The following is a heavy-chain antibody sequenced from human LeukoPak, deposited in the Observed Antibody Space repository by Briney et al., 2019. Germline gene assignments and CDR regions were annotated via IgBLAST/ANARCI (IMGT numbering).Heavy chain of an antibody. D-gene: IGHD3-22*01. V-gene: IGHV3-23*01. Sequence: GGSLRLSCAASGFTFSSYAMSWVRQAPGKGLEWVSAISGSGGSTYYADFVKGRFTISRDNSKNTLYLQMNSLRVEDTAVYYCAMGDYYDSSGYSYYFDYWGQGTLVTVSS. J-gene: IGHJ4*02. CDR2: ISGSGGST. CDR1: GFTFSSYA. CDR3: AMGDYYDSSGYSYYFDY.